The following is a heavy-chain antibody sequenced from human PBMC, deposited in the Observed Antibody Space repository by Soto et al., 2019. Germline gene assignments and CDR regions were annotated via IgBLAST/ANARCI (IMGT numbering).Heavy chain of an antibody. CDR3: ATPRARDYDFWTGFHS. CDR1: GVTLKNYA. D-gene: IGHD3-3*01. Sequence: DVQLLESGGGLIQRGGSLRLSCVGSGVTLKNYAMSWVRQAPGKGLEWVSGINSEGSIYYADSVKGRFSISKDNSKNTLFLKLNSLRADDTAVYYCATPRARDYDFWTGFHSWGQGPLVTVSS. V-gene: IGHV3-23*01. CDR2: INSEGSI. J-gene: IGHJ4*02.